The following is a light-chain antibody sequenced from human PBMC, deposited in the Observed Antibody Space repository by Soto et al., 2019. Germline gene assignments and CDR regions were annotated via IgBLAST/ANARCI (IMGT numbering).Light chain of an antibody. CDR3: CSYTSSSTLGV. CDR2: DVS. Sequence: QSVLTQPASVSGSPGQSITISCTGTSSDVGGYNYVYWYQHHPGKAPKLMIYDVSNRPSGVSNRFSGSKSGNTASLTISGLQAEDEADYYCCSYTSSSTLGVFGGGTKLTVL. V-gene: IGLV2-14*03. J-gene: IGLJ2*01. CDR1: SSDVGGYNY.